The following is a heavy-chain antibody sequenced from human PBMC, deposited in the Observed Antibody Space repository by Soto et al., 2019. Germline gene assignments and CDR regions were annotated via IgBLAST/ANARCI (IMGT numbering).Heavy chain of an antibody. D-gene: IGHD3-22*01. CDR3: ARESYGSGYSDY. V-gene: IGHV3-30*04. CDR1: GFTFSNYA. J-gene: IGHJ4*02. Sequence: GGSLRLSCAASGFTFSNYAIHWFRQAPGKGLEWVAVISHDGSHIYYADSVKGRFTISRDNSKNTLSLQMNSLRSEDTAVFYCARESYGSGYSDYWGQGTLVTVSS. CDR2: ISHDGSHI.